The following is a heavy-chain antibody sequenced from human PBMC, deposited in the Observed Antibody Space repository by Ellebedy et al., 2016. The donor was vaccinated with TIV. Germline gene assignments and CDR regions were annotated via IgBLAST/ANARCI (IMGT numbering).Heavy chain of an antibody. D-gene: IGHD2-15*01. J-gene: IGHJ5*02. CDR3: ARAFLLVVAATDNWFDP. V-gene: IGHV1-3*01. CDR1: GYTFTSYA. CDR2: INAGNGNT. Sequence: ASVKVSCKASGYTFTSYAMHWVRQAHGQRLEWMGWINAGNGNTKYSQKFQGRVTITRDTSASTAYMELSSLRSEDTAVYYCARAFLLVVAATDNWFDPWGQGTLVTVSS.